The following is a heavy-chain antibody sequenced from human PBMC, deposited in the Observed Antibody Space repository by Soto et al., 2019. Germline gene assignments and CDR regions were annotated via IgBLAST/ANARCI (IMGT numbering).Heavy chain of an antibody. CDR3: ARDLSRGYSYGSDY. J-gene: IGHJ4*02. CDR2: IWYDGSNK. CDR1: GFTFSSYG. Sequence: PGGSLRLSCAASGFTFSSYGMHWVRRAPGKGLEWVAVIWYDGSNKYYADSVKGRFTISRDNSKNTLYLQMNSLRAEDTAVYYCARDLSRGYSYGSDYWGQGTLVTVSS. V-gene: IGHV3-33*01. D-gene: IGHD5-18*01.